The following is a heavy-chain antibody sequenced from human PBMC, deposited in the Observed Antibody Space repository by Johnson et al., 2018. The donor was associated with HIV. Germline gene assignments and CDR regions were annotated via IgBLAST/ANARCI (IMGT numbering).Heavy chain of an antibody. CDR1: GFTFSSYA. D-gene: IGHD6-6*01. CDR2: ISYDGSNK. CDR3: ASVVGSSSGEAFDI. Sequence: QVQLVESGGGVVQPGRSLRLSCAASGFTFSSYAMHWVRQAPGKGLEWVAVISYDGSNKYYADSVKGRFTISRDKAKNSLYLQMNSLRAEDTAVYYCASVVGSSSGEAFDIWGQGTMVTVSS. J-gene: IGHJ3*02. V-gene: IGHV3-30*04.